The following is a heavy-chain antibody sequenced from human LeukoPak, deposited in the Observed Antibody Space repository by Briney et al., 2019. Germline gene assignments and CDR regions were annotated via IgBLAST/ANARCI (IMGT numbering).Heavy chain of an antibody. J-gene: IGHJ6*01. CDR2: INHSGST. CDR3: VRVERDTYYTMDV. D-gene: IGHD5-24*01. V-gene: IGHV4-34*01. CDR1: GGSFSGYY. Sequence: PSETLSLTCAVYGGSFSGYYWSWIRQPPGKGLEWIGEINHSGSTNYNPSLKSRVTISVDTSKNLFSLNLSSVTAADTAVYYCVRVERDTYYTMDVWGQGTTVIVSS.